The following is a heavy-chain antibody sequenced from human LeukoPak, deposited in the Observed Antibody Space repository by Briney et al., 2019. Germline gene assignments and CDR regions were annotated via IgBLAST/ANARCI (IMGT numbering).Heavy chain of an antibody. CDR3: ARSLTTGARSIDL. V-gene: IGHV4-59*01. CDR2: IYYSGST. CDR1: GGSISSYY. J-gene: IGHJ2*01. Sequence: SETLSLTCTVSGGSISSYYWSWIRQPPGKGLEWIGYIYYSGSTNYNPSLKSRVTISVDTSKNQFSLKLSSVTAADTAVYYCARSLTTGARSIDLWGRGTPVTVSS. D-gene: IGHD4-11*01.